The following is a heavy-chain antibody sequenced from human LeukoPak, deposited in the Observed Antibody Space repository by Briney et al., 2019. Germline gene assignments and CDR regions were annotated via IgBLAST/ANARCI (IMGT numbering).Heavy chain of an antibody. V-gene: IGHV1-2*02. D-gene: IGHD3-3*01. J-gene: IGHJ4*02. CDR3: ARVPRAIFGVPYDAD. CDR1: GYTFTGYY. Sequence: ASVKVSCKASGYTFTGYYMHWVRQAPGQGLEWMGWINPNSGGTNYAQKFQGRVTMTRDTSISTAYMELSRLRSDDTAVYYCARVPRAIFGVPYDADWGQGTLVTVSS. CDR2: INPNSGGT.